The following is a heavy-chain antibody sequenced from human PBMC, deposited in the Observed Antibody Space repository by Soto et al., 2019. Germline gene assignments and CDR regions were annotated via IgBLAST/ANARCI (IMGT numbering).Heavy chain of an antibody. D-gene: IGHD3-16*01. V-gene: IGHV3-74*02. CDR1: GFTFSSYW. Sequence: VQLVESGGGVVQPGRSLRLSCAASGFTFSSYWMRWVRQAPGKGLVWVSRINIDGSSADYADSVKGRFTISRDNAKNTLYLQMNSLRVEDTAVYYCARGGRGGFDYWGQGTLVTVSS. CDR3: ARGGRGGFDY. CDR2: INIDGSSA. J-gene: IGHJ4*02.